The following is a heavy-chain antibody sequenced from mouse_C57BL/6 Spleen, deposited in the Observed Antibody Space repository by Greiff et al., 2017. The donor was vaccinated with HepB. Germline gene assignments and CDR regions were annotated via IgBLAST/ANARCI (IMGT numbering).Heavy chain of an antibody. V-gene: IGHV1-15*01. Sequence: LQQSGAELVRPGASVTLSCKASGYTFTDYELHWVKQTPVHGLEWIGAIDPETGGTAYNQKFKGKAILTADKSSSTAYMELRSLTSEDSAVYYCTKGDGNYYYWGQGTTLTVSS. CDR2: IDPETGGT. CDR3: TKGDGNYYY. D-gene: IGHD2-1*01. CDR1: GYTFTDYE. J-gene: IGHJ2*01.